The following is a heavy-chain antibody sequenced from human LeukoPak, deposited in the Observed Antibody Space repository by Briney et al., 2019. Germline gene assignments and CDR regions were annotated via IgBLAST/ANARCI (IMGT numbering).Heavy chain of an antibody. CDR1: GYTFTSYY. D-gene: IGHD1-26*01. Sequence: ASVKVSCKASGYTFTSYYMHWVRQAPGQGLEWMGWINPNSGGTNYAQKFQGRVTITRDTSISTAYMELSRLRSDDTAVYYCARDDSSGSLWFDPWGQGTLVTVSS. V-gene: IGHV1-2*02. J-gene: IGHJ5*02. CDR3: ARDDSSGSLWFDP. CDR2: INPNSGGT.